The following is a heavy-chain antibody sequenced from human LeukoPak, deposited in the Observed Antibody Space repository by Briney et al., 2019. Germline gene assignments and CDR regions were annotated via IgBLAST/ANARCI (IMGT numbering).Heavy chain of an antibody. CDR3: ATDSPRVYTVGHYYSLIDG. D-gene: IGHD1-14*01. CDR1: GGSISPYF. V-gene: IGHV4-4*07. Sequence: SETLSLTCTVSGGSISPYFWTWIRQSAGKGLEFIGRVHSGGTTNYNPSLASRVTLSVDTSNKQVSLRLSSVTAADTAVYYCATDSPRVYTVGHYYSLIDGWGKG. CDR2: VHSGGTT. J-gene: IGHJ6*03.